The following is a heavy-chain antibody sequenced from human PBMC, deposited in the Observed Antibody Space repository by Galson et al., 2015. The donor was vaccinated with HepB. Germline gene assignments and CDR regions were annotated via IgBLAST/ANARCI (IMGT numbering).Heavy chain of an antibody. CDR2: TYYRSKWYN. Sequence: CAISGDSVSSNSAAWNWIRQSPSRGLEWLGRTYYRSKWYNDYAVSVKSRITINPDTSKNQFSLQPNSVTPEDTAVYYCARDHGGSYSNAFDIWGQGTMVTVSS. D-gene: IGHD1-26*01. V-gene: IGHV6-1*01. CDR1: GDSVSSNSAA. CDR3: ARDHGGSYSNAFDI. J-gene: IGHJ3*02.